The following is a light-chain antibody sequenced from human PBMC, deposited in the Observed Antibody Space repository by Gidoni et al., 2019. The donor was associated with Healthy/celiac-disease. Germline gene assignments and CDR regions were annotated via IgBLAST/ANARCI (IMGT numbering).Light chain of an antibody. CDR1: QGISSY. CDR3: QQYYSYPLT. Sequence: IRMTQSPSSFSASTGDRVTITCRASQGISSYLAWYQQKPGKAPKLLSYAASTLQSGVPSRFSGSGSGTDFTLTISCLQSEDFATYYCQQYYSYPLTFGGGTKVEIK. CDR2: AAS. V-gene: IGKV1-8*01. J-gene: IGKJ4*01.